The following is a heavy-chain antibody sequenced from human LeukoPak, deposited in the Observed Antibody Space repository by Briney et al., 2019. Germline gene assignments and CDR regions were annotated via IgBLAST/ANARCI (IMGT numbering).Heavy chain of an antibody. CDR2: INHSGST. CDR1: GGSFSGYY. CDR3: ARGGRYSSSWFH. V-gene: IGHV4-34*01. D-gene: IGHD6-13*01. J-gene: IGHJ4*02. Sequence: SETLSLTCAVYGGSFSGYYWSWIRQPPGKGLEWIGEINHSGSTNYNPSLKSRVTISVDTSKNQFSLKLSSVTAADTAVYYCARGGRYSSSWFHWGQGTLVTVSS.